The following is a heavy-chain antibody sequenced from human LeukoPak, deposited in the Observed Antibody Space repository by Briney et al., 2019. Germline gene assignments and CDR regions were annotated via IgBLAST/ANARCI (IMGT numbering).Heavy chain of an antibody. J-gene: IGHJ4*02. D-gene: IGHD1-26*01. V-gene: IGHV3-11*01. CDR1: GFTFSDYY. CDR2: ISSSGSTI. Sequence: GSLRLSCAASGFTFSDYYMSWIRQAPGKGLEWVSYISSSGSTIYYADSVKGRFTISRENAKNSLYLQMNSLRAEDTAVYYCARDSLVLVGATLDIDYWGQGTLVTVSS. CDR3: ARDSLVLVGATLDIDY.